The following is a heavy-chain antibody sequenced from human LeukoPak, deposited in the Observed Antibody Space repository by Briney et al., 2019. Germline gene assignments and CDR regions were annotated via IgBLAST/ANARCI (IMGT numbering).Heavy chain of an antibody. CDR1: GGSISNYY. CDR3: TRDVRRGYSYGIDY. J-gene: IGHJ4*02. CDR2: IYYSGKT. Sequence: SETLSLTCTVSGGSISNYYWSWIRQPPGKGLEWIGYIYYSGKTKYNPSLESRVTISVDTSKNNFSLNLSSVTAADTAVYYCTRDVRRGYSYGIDYWGQGTLVTVSS. D-gene: IGHD5-18*01. V-gene: IGHV4-59*01.